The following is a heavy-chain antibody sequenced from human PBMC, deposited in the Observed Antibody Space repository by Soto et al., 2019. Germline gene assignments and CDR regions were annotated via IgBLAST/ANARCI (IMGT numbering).Heavy chain of an antibody. D-gene: IGHD3-3*01. CDR3: AKDQAPHYHSRGDYYTGYSDYAIHI. CDR1: GFTFSSYG. CDR2: MSYDGGNK. V-gene: IGHV3-30*18. J-gene: IGHJ6*02. Sequence: LRLSCAASGFTFSSYGMHWGRQAPGKGLEWVAVMSYDGGNKYYADSVKGRFTISRDNSKNTLYLQMNSLRAEDTAVYYCAKDQAPHYHSRGDYYTGYSDYAIHIWNQGNT.